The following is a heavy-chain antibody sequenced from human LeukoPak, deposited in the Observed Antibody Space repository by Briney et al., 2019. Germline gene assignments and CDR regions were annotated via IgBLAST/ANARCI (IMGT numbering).Heavy chain of an antibody. CDR1: GFTFSSYW. J-gene: IGHJ4*02. CDR3: AKDEYSSSFGY. Sequence: GGSLRLSCAASGFTFSSYWMHWVRQAPGKGLVWVSRINSDGSSTSYADSVKGRFTISRDNAKNTLYLQMNSLRAEDTAVYYCAKDEYSSSFGYWGQGTLVTVSS. V-gene: IGHV3-74*01. D-gene: IGHD6-6*01. CDR2: INSDGSST.